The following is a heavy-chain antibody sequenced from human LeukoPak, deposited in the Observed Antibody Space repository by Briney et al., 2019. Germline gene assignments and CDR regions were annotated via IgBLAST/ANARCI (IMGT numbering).Heavy chain of an antibody. D-gene: IGHD3-22*01. CDR3: ASGGYYYDSSGYYYVGDYFDY. CDR2: FDPEDGET. Sequence: ASVKVSCKVSGYTLTELSMHWVRQAPGKGLEWMGGFDPEDGETIYAQKFQGRVTMTRDTSISTAYMELSRLRSDDTAVYYCASGGYYYDSSGYYYVGDYFDYWGQGTLVTVSS. CDR1: GYTLTELS. V-gene: IGHV1-24*01. J-gene: IGHJ4*02.